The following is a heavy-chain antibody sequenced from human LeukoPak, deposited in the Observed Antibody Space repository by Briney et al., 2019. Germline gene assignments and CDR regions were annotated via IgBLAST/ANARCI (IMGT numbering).Heavy chain of an antibody. CDR1: GFTFSSYG. CDR2: ISYDGSNK. CDR3: AKDNPWLQYGMDV. V-gene: IGHV3-30*18. J-gene: IGHJ6*02. Sequence: GGSLRLSCAASGFTFSSYGMHWVRQAPGKGLEWVAVISYDGSNKYYADSVKGRFTISRDNSKNTLYLQMNSLRAEDTAVYYCAKDNPWLQYGMDVWGQGTTVTVSS. D-gene: IGHD5-24*01.